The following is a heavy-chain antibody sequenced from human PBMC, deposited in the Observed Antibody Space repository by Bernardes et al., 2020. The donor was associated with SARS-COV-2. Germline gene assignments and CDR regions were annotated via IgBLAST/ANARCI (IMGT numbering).Heavy chain of an antibody. V-gene: IGHV4-39*07. CDR1: GDSINSASYR. Sequence: SETLSLTCSVSGDSINSASYRWAWIRQPPGKGLEWIGSLSFGGNTYYSPSLRSRVTISADTSTQFSLKLNSVTAADTAVYYCARDSGDIVTTTERFDHWGQGTLVTVSS. J-gene: IGHJ4*02. D-gene: IGHD5-12*01. CDR2: LSFGGNT. CDR3: ARDSGDIVTTTERFDH.